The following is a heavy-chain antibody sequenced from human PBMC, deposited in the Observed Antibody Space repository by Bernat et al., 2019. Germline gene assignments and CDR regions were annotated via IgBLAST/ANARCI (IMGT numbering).Heavy chain of an antibody. V-gene: IGHV1-46*01. Sequence: QVQLVQSGAEVKKPGASVKVSCKASGYTFTSYYMHWVRQAPGQGLEWMGIINPSGGSTSYAQKFQGRVTMTRDTSTSTVYMELRSLRSDDTAVYYCAKGYSSGWYPDAFDIWGQGTMVTVSS. CDR2: INPSGGST. J-gene: IGHJ3*02. D-gene: IGHD6-19*01. CDR1: GYTFTSYY. CDR3: AKGYSSGWYPDAFDI.